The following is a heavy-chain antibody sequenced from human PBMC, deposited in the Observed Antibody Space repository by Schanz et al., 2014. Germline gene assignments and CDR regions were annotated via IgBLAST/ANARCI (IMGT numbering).Heavy chain of an antibody. D-gene: IGHD6-19*01. CDR1: GITLSGYG. CDR2: ISFDGRNT. CDR3: ARDHQWLARYYMDV. J-gene: IGHJ6*03. V-gene: IGHV3-30*03. Sequence: QVQLVESGGGVVQPGRSLRLSCAASGITLSGYGLHWVRQAPGKGLEWVGFISFDGRNTGYAHSVKGRFTISRDNSKNSVSLQMNSLRAEDTAVYYCARDHQWLARYYMDVWGKGTTVTVSS.